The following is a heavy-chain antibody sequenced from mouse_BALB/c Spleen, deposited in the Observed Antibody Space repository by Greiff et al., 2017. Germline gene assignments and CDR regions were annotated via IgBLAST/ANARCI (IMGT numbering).Heavy chain of an antibody. J-gene: IGHJ1*01. V-gene: IGHV5-9-4*01. CDR2: ISSGGSYT. Sequence: EVQRVESGGGLVKPGGSLKLSCAASGFTFSSYAMSWVRQSPEKRLEWVAEISSGGSYTYYPDTVTGRFTISRDNAKNTLYLEMSSLRSEDTAMYYCARGNLSYWYFDVWGAGTTVTVSS. CDR3: ARGNLSYWYFDV. CDR1: GFTFSSYA.